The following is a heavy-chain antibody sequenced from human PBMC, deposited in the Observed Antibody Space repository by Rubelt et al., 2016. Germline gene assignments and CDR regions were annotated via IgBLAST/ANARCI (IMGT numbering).Heavy chain of an antibody. J-gene: IGHJ3*02. Sequence: QVQLQESGPGLVKPSETLSLTCTVSGGSISSYYWTWIRQPPGKGLEWIGYIYYSGCTNYSPSLKSRVTISVDTSRNQFSLKLGSVTAADTAVYYCARHGAGSSPVKIWGQGTMVTVSS. CDR3: ARHGAGSSPVKI. V-gene: IGHV4-59*08. CDR2: IYYSGCT. CDR1: GGSISSYY. D-gene: IGHD3-10*01.